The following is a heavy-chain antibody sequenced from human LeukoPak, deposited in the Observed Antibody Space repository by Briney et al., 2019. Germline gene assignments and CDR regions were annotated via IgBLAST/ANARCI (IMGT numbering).Heavy chain of an antibody. CDR1: GGSFSGYY. V-gene: IGHV4-34*01. D-gene: IGHD2-15*01. Sequence: SETLSLTCAVYGGSFSGYYWSWIRQPPGKGLEWIGEINHSGSTNYNPSLKSRVTISVATSKNQFSLKLSSVTAADTAVYYCARRICRGGSCYSIDYWGQGTLVTVSS. J-gene: IGHJ4*02. CDR2: INHSGST. CDR3: ARRICRGGSCYSIDY.